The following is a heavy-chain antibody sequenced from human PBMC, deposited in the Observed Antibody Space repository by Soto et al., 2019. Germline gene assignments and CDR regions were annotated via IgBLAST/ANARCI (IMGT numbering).Heavy chain of an antibody. D-gene: IGHD4-17*01. V-gene: IGHV1-69*02. J-gene: IGHJ4*02. CDR1: GGTISSYT. Sequence: SVKVSCKASGGTISSYTISWVRQAPGQGLEWMGRIIPILGIANYAQKFQGRVTITADKSTSTAYMELSSLRSEDTAVYYCARGGARRDYGDYYFDYWGQGTLVTVSS. CDR2: IIPILGIA. CDR3: ARGGARRDYGDYYFDY.